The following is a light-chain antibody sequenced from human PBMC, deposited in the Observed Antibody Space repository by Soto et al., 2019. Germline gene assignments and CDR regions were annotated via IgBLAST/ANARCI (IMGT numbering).Light chain of an antibody. V-gene: IGKV1-39*01. J-gene: IGKJ2*01. Sequence: DIQLTQSPSSLSAFVGDRVTITCRSGQTIGIYLNWYQQKPGKAPKLLIYAASSLQSGVPSRFGGSGSGTDFTLTITSLEAEDFATYYCQQSYRTPYTFGQGTNLKI. CDR2: AAS. CDR1: QTIGIY. CDR3: QQSYRTPYT.